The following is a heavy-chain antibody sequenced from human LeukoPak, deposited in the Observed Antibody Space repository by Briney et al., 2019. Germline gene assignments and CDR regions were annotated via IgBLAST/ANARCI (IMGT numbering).Heavy chain of an antibody. J-gene: IGHJ6*04. V-gene: IGHV3-48*03. Sequence: GGSLRLSCAASGFTFSSYEMNWVRQAPGKWLEWVSYISSSGNTIYYADSVKGRFTISRDNAKNSLYLQMNSLRAEDTAVYYCAELGITMIGGVWGKGTTVTISS. D-gene: IGHD3-10*02. CDR2: ISSSGNTI. CDR1: GFTFSSYE. CDR3: AELGITMIGGV.